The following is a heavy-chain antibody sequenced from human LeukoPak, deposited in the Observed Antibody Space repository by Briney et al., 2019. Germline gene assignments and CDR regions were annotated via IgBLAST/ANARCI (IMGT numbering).Heavy chain of an antibody. CDR1: GFTFSSYG. CDR2: IWYDGSNK. D-gene: IGHD2-2*01. Sequence: GSLRLSCAASGFTFSSYGMHWVRQAPGKGLEWVAVIWYDGSNKYYADSVKGRFTISRDNSKNTLYLQMNSLRAEDTAVYYCAREPHCSSTSCYRRYFDYWGQGTLVTVSS. J-gene: IGHJ4*02. CDR3: AREPHCSSTSCYRRYFDY. V-gene: IGHV3-33*01.